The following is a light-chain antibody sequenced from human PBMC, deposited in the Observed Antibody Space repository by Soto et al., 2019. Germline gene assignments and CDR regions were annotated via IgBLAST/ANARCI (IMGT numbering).Light chain of an antibody. V-gene: IGLV2-14*03. Sequence: QSALTQPASVSGSPGQSITISCTGTSSDVGGYNYVSWFQQHPGKAPKLMIYEVTNRPSGVSNCFSGSKSGNTASLTISGLQAEDEADYYFSSYTSTYTVVFGGGTKLTVL. CDR3: SSYTSTYTVV. CDR2: EVT. J-gene: IGLJ2*01. CDR1: SSDVGGYNY.